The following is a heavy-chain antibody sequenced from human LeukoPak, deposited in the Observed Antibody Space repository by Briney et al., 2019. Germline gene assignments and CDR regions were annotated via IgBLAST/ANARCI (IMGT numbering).Heavy chain of an antibody. CDR3: ARATYYSNSGTQH. D-gene: IGHD3-10*01. Sequence: SETLSLTCAVYGGSFSGYYWSWIRQPPGKGLEWIGEVNHSGSTNYSPSLKSRVTMSVDTSKYQFSLKLSSVTAADTAVYYCARATYYSNSGTQHWGQGTLVTVSS. V-gene: IGHV4-34*01. J-gene: IGHJ1*01. CDR2: VNHSGST. CDR1: GGSFSGYY.